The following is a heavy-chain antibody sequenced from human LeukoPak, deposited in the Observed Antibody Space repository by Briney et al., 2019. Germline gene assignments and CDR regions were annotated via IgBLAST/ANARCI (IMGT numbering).Heavy chain of an antibody. CDR1: GGSISSGGYY. J-gene: IGHJ4*02. CDR3: ARGSFVTAPFDY. D-gene: IGHD1-20*01. Sequence: SETLSLTCTVSGGSISSGGYYWSWIRQHPGKGLEWIGYTYYSGSTYYNPSLKSRVTISVDTSKNQFSLKLSSVTAADTAVYYCARGSFVTAPFDYWGQGTLVTVSS. V-gene: IGHV4-31*03. CDR2: TYYSGST.